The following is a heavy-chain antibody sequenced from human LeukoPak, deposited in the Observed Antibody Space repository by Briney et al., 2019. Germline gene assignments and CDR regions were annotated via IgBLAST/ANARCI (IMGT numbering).Heavy chain of an antibody. CDR2: IYYSGST. CDR3: ARGFQVGYYFDY. J-gene: IGHJ4*02. CDR1: GGSISSYY. V-gene: IGHV4-59*01. Sequence: PSETLSLTCTVSGGSISSYYWSWIRQPPWKGLEWIGYIYYSGSTNYNPSLKSRVTISVDTSKNQFSLKLSSVTTADTAVYYCARGFQVGYYFDYWGQGTLVTVSS. D-gene: IGHD1-26*01.